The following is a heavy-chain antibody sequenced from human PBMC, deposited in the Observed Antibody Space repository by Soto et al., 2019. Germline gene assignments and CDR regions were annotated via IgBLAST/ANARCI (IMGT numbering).Heavy chain of an antibody. J-gene: IGHJ4*02. CDR2: INPDNGGT. Sequence: QVQLVQSGAEVKKPGASVKVSCKASGYTSTGHYMYWVRQAPGQGLEWMGWINPDNGGTSYAQKFQGRVTMTTDTSINTAYMELIRLRSDDTAVYYCAREVGKVGYSSSSCDYWGQGSLVTVST. D-gene: IGHD6-6*01. CDR3: AREVGKVGYSSSSCDY. V-gene: IGHV1-2*02. CDR1: GYTSTGHY.